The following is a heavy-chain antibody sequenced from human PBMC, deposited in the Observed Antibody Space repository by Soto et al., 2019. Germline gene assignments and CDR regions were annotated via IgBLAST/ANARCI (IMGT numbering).Heavy chain of an antibody. CDR2: ITAGADNT. J-gene: IGHJ6*02. CDR1: RLNFSAAW. V-gene: IGHV3-23*01. D-gene: IGHD3-3*01. Sequence: PGGSLRLSCVASRLNFSAAWLNWVRQAPGKGLEWVSSITAGADNTNYADSVKGRFTISRDNSKNTLHLQMNSLRAEDTAVYYCASGGITIFGVDPLDVWGQGTTVTVSS. CDR3: ASGGITIFGVDPLDV.